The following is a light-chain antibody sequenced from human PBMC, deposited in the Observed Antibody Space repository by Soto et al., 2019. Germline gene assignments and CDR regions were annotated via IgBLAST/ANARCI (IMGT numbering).Light chain of an antibody. J-gene: IGKJ2*01. CDR3: QQYNNCPYT. CDR2: GAS. V-gene: IGKV3-15*01. CDR1: QNVNTN. Sequence: EVVMTQSPATLSVSPGGGATLSCRASQNVNTNLAWYQLKPGQAPRLLIYGASTRATGLPAKFSGSGSGTEFTLTISSLQHEDFAYYYCQQYNNCPYTFGQGTKLEIK.